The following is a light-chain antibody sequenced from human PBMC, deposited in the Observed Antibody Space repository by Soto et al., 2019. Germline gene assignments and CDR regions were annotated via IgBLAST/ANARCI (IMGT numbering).Light chain of an antibody. CDR3: SSYAGSSWV. CDR2: DVS. V-gene: IGLV2-8*01. J-gene: IGLJ3*02. CDR1: SSDVGAYNY. Sequence: QSALTQPPSASGSPGQSVTISCTGTSSDVGAYNYVSWYQQHPGKAPKLMIYDVSKRPSAVPYRFSGSKSGNAASLTVSGLQGEDEADYYCSSYAGSSWVFGGGTKLTVL.